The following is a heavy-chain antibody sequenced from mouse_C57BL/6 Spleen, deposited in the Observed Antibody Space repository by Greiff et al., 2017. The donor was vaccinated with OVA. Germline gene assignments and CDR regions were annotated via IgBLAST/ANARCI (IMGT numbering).Heavy chain of an antibody. J-gene: IGHJ1*03. CDR2: INYDGSST. CDR1: GFTFSDYY. Sequence: DVHLVESEGGLVQPGSSMKLSCTASGFTFSDYYMAWVRQVPEKGLEWVANINYDGSSTYYLDSLKSRFIISRDNAKNILYLQMSSLKSEDTATYYCARDRITTVGYFDVWGTGTTVTVSS. CDR3: ARDRITTVGYFDV. V-gene: IGHV5-16*01. D-gene: IGHD1-1*01.